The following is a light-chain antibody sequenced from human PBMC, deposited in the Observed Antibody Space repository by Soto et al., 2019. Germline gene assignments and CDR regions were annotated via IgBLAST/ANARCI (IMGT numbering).Light chain of an antibody. V-gene: IGKV3-20*01. Sequence: DIVLTQSPGTLSLSPGERATLSCRASQSVSNSYLAWYQHKPGQAPRLLIHGASSRATGIPDRFSGGGSGTEFTLNISRLEPEDFAVYYCQQYGSSPHTFGQGTKLEIK. J-gene: IGKJ2*01. CDR3: QQYGSSPHT. CDR1: QSVSNSY. CDR2: GAS.